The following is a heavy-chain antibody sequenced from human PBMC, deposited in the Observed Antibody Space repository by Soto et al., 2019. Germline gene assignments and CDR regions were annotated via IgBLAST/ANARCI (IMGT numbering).Heavy chain of an antibody. V-gene: IGHV3-48*03. CDR1: GFTFANFE. Sequence: EVRLVESGGALVQPGGSLRLSCATSGFTFANFEFSWVRQAPGKGLEWISYITTSGNNIFYADSVRGRFTISRDNADNSLYLQLNNLGADDTAISYCLRDTNRLGPEAWFDTWGRGTLVTVSS. D-gene: IGHD2-8*01. J-gene: IGHJ5*02. CDR3: LRDTNRLGPEAWFDT. CDR2: ITTSGNNI.